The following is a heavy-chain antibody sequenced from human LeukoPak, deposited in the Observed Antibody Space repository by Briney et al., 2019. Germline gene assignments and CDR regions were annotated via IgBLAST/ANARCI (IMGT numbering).Heavy chain of an antibody. CDR2: ISSSGSTI. V-gene: IGHV3-48*03. J-gene: IGHJ4*02. CDR1: GFTFSSYE. Sequence: GGSLRLSCAASGFTFSSYEMNWVRQAPGKRLEWVSYISSSGSTIYYADSVKGRFTISRDNAKNSLYLQMNSLRAEDTAVYYCAGYSSGSGYWGQGTLVTVSS. D-gene: IGHD6-19*01. CDR3: AGYSSGSGY.